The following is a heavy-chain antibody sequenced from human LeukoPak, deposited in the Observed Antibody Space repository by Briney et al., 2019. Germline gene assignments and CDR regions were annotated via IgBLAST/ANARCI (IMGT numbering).Heavy chain of an antibody. Sequence: ASVKVSCKVSGYTLTELSMHWVRQAPGKGLEWMGGFDPEDGETIYAQKFQGRVTITADEPTTTAYMELTSLTSDDTAVYYCARETGTVPFYNVLTGRQDFYYYYIDVWGKGTTVTVSS. CDR3: ARETGTVPFYNVLTGRQDFYYYYIDV. J-gene: IGHJ6*03. CDR1: GYTLTELS. CDR2: FDPEDGET. D-gene: IGHD3-9*01. V-gene: IGHV1-24*01.